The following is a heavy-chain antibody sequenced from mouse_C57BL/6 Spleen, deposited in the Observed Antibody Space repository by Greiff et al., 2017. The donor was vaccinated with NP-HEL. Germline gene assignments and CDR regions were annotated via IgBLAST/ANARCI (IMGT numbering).Heavy chain of an antibody. V-gene: IGHV1-55*01. CDR2: IYPGSGST. CDR1: GYTFTSYW. D-gene: IGHD1-1*02. J-gene: IGHJ3*01. CDR3: ARTSYYAARSWFAY. Sequence: QVQLQQSGAELVKPGASVKMSCKASGYTFTSYWITWVKQRPGQGLEWIGDIYPGSGSTNYNEKFKSKATLTVDTSSSTAYMQLRSLTSADTAVYSCARTSYYAARSWFAYWGQGTLVTVSA.